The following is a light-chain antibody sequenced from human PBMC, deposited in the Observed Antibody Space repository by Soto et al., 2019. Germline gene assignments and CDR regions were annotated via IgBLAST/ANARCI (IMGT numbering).Light chain of an antibody. CDR2: EVS. J-gene: IGLJ1*01. CDR1: SRVVGSYNL. Sequence: QAALAQPPSVSGSPGQSITISSTGTSRVVGSYNLVSWYQQHPGKAPKLMIYEVSKRPSGVSNRFSGSKSGNTASLTISGLQAEDEADYYCCSYAGSSPYVFGTGTKVTVL. V-gene: IGLV2-23*02. CDR3: CSYAGSSPYV.